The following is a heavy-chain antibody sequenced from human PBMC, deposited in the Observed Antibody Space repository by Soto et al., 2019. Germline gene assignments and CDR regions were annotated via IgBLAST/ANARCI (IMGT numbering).Heavy chain of an antibody. D-gene: IGHD5-12*01. CDR3: ARGGGGYSGYFYFDY. CDR1: GFTFSSYS. CDR2: ISSSSSTI. Sequence: GGSLRLSCAASGFTFSSYSMNWVRQAPGKGLEWVSYISSSSSTIYYADSVKGRFTISRDNAKNSLYLQMNSLRDEDTAVYYCARGGGGYSGYFYFDYWGQGTLVTVSS. V-gene: IGHV3-48*02. J-gene: IGHJ4*02.